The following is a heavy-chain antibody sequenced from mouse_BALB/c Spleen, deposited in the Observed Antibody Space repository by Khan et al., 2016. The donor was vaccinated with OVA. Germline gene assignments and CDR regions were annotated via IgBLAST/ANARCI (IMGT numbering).Heavy chain of an antibody. CDR1: GYTFTNYG. J-gene: IGHJ4*01. D-gene: IGHD2-10*01. CDR2: INTYTGEP. Sequence: QIQLVQSGPELKKPGETVKISCKASGYTFTNYGMNWVKQSPGKALKWMGWINTYTGEPTYADDFKGRFAFSLETSASTAYLQINNLKNEDTATYIRARAPYFSDTLDHWGQGTLVTVSS. V-gene: IGHV9-3-1*01. CDR3: ARAPYFSDTLDH.